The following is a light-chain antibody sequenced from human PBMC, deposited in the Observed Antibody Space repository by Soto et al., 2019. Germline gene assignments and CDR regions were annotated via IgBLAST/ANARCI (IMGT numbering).Light chain of an antibody. CDR2: GAS. CDR3: QQYGSSSVT. CDR1: QRVSSSC. J-gene: IGKJ1*01. Sequence: EIVLTQSPGTLSLSPGERATLSCRASQRVSSSCLAWYQQKPGQAPRLLIYGASSRATGIPDRFSGSGSGTDFTLTISRLEPEDFAVYYCQQYGSSSVTFGQGTKVEIK. V-gene: IGKV3-20*01.